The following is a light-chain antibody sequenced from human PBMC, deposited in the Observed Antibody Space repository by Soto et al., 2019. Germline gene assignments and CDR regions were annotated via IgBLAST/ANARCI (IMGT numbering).Light chain of an antibody. CDR1: QSISSW. CDR3: QHFNSYPWT. J-gene: IGKJ1*01. V-gene: IGKV1-5*03. Sequence: DIQMTQSPSFLSASVGDRVTITCRASQSISSWLAWYQQKPGKAPKLLINKASSLESGVPSRFSGSGSGTEFTLTISSLQPDDFATYYCQHFNSYPWTFGQGTKVDI. CDR2: KAS.